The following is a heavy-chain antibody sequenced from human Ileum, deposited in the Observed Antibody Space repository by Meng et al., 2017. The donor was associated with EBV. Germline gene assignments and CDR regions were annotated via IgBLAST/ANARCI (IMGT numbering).Heavy chain of an antibody. J-gene: IGHJ4*02. V-gene: IGHV1-3*01. D-gene: IGHD3-22*01. Sequence: QVQLVQSGAEVKKPGASVKVSCKASGYTFTSYAIHWVRQAPGQRLEWMGWISGYNGNTHYAQKLQGRVTMTTDTSTSTAYMELSSLRSEDTTVYYCARAGYDSSGYYPQPFDYWGQGTLVTVSS. CDR2: ISGYNGNT. CDR1: GYTFTSYA. CDR3: ARAGYDSSGYYPQPFDY.